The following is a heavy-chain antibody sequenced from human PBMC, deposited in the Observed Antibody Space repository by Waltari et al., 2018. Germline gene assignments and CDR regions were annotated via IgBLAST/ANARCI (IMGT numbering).Heavy chain of an antibody. CDR2: INGDGYVI. J-gene: IGHJ4*02. D-gene: IGHD5-18*01. CDR3: ARKGGRGYTYGPFYFDS. CDR1: GFTFSDYW. V-gene: IGHV3-74*01. Sequence: EVQLLEAGGDLVQPGGSLRLSCAASGFTFSDYWMHWVRQAPGKGLVWVERINGDGYVITDSDAVQGRLTTSRDNTKNTVYLQLNSLRADDTAVYYCARKGGRGYTYGPFYFDSWGRGTLVTVSS.